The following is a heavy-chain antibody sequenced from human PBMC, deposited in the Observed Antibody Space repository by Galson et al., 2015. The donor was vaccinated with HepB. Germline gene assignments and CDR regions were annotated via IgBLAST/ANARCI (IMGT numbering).Heavy chain of an antibody. V-gene: IGHV3-30*04. Sequence: SLRLSCAASGFTFSSYAMHWVRQAPGKGLEWVAVISYDGNNKYYTDSVKGRFTISRDNSKNTLYLQMNSLRVEDTAVYYCARDIGFGSTEDAHWGQGTLVTVSS. CDR1: GFTFSSYA. J-gene: IGHJ4*02. CDR3: ARDIGFGSTEDAH. D-gene: IGHD3-10*01. CDR2: ISYDGNNK.